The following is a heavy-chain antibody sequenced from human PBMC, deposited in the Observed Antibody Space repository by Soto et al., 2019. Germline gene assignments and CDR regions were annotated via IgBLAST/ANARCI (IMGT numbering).Heavy chain of an antibody. D-gene: IGHD1-1*01. CDR2: VYSSGST. Sequence: QVKLQEAGPGLVKPSETLSLTCTVSGGSISSHSWNWIRQSPGRGLEWIGYVYSSGSTIYNPSLESRVTISVDTSKNQFSLKLTSLTAADTAIYYRARRVQANWVVVQDNWLDPWGQGTLVTVSS. CDR3: ARRVQANWVVVQDNWLDP. CDR1: GGSISSHS. J-gene: IGHJ5*02. V-gene: IGHV4-59*08.